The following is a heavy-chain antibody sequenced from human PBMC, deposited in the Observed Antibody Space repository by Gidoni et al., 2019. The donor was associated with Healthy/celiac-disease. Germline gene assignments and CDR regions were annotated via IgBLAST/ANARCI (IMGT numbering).Heavy chain of an antibody. D-gene: IGHD2-21*02. Sequence: EVQRVESGGGRVKPGGSLRLSWDASGCTVRSYSRTWVRQAPVEGLEGVSSISSSSSSIYYADSVTGRFPISCDNAKNSLYLQINSLSAEDTAVYYCARSKPLAYCGGDCSRGYFQHWGQGTLVTVSS. CDR3: ARSKPLAYCGGDCSRGYFQH. V-gene: IGHV3-21*01. CDR1: GCTVRSYS. CDR2: ISSSSSSI. J-gene: IGHJ1*01.